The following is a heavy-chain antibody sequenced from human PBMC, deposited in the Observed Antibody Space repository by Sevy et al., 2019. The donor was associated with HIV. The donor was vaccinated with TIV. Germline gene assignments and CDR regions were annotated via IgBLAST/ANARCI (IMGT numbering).Heavy chain of an antibody. CDR2: ISSSSSYI. V-gene: IGHV3-21*01. Sequence: GGSLRLSCAASGFTFSSYSMNWVRHAPGKGLEWVSSISSSSSYIYYADSVKGRFTISRDNAKNSLYLQMNSLRAEDTAVYYCARDIAYSSSSNYYYYYGMDVWGQGTTVTVSS. CDR1: GFTFSSYS. J-gene: IGHJ6*02. D-gene: IGHD6-6*01. CDR3: ARDIAYSSSSNYYYYYGMDV.